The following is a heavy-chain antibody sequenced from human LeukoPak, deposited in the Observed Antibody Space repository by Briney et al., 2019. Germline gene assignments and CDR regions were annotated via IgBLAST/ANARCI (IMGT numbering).Heavy chain of an antibody. CDR2: IRYDGSNK. V-gene: IGHV3-30*02. CDR1: GFTFSSYG. J-gene: IGHJ4*02. Sequence: GGSLRLSCAASGFTFSSYGMHWVRQAPGKGLEWVAFIRYDGSNKYYADSVKGRFTISRDNSKNTLYLQMNSLRAEDTAVYYCAKQYSSSLRYFDYWGQGTLVTVSS. CDR3: AKQYSSSLRYFDY. D-gene: IGHD6-6*01.